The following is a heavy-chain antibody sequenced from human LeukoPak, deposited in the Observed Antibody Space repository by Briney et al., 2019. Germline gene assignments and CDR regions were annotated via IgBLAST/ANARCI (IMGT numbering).Heavy chain of an antibody. CDR2: IKQDGSEK. CDR1: GFSFGSNW. Sequence: GGSLRLSCVASGFSFGSNWMSWVRQAPGKGLEWVANIKQDGSEKNYVDSVKGRFTISRDNSKNTLYLQMNSLRAEDTAVYYCARSSGWPKDGAFDIWGQGTMVTVSS. V-gene: IGHV3-7*03. J-gene: IGHJ3*02. CDR3: ARSSGWPKDGAFDI. D-gene: IGHD6-19*01.